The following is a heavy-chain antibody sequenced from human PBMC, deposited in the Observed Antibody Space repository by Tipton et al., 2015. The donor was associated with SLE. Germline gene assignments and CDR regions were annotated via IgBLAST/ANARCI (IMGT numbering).Heavy chain of an antibody. CDR2: INHSGST. CDR3: ARWGRSSGWYGY. V-gene: IGHV4-34*01. Sequence: TLSLTCAVYGGSFSGYYWSWIRQPPGQGLEWIGEINHSGSTNYNPSLKSRVTISVDTSKNQFSLKLSSVTAADTAVYYCARWGRSSGWYGYWGQGTLVTVSS. CDR1: GGSFSGYY. D-gene: IGHD6-19*01. J-gene: IGHJ4*02.